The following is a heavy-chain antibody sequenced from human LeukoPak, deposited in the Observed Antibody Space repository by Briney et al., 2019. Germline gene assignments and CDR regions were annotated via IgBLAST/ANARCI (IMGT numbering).Heavy chain of an antibody. D-gene: IGHD3-22*01. CDR2: INPNSGGT. J-gene: IGHJ1*01. CDR1: GYTFTSYY. CDR3: ARALYYDSSGYYSSSYYYFQH. V-gene: IGHV1-2*02. Sequence: GASVKVSCKASGYTFTSYYLHWVRQAPGQGPEWMGWINPNSGGTNYAQKFQGRVTMTRDTSISTAYMELNRLRSDDTAEYYCARALYYDSSGYYSSSYYYFQHWGQGTLVTVSS.